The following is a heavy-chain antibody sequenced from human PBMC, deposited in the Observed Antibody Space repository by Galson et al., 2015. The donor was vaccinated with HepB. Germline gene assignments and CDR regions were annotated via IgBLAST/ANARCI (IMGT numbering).Heavy chain of an antibody. V-gene: IGHV2-70*11. CDR1: GFSLTTSGMC. CDR3: ARTYYSYGMDV. J-gene: IGHJ6*02. Sequence: PALVKPTQTLTLTCTFSGFSLTTSGMCVSWIRQPPGKALEWLARIDWDDDEYYSTSLKTRLTISKDTSKNQVVLTMTNMDPVDTATYYRARTYYSYGMDVWGQGTTVTVSS. CDR2: IDWDDDE.